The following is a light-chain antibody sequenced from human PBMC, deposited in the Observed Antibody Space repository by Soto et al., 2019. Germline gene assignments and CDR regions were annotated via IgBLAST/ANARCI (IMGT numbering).Light chain of an antibody. CDR2: GAS. V-gene: IGKV3-20*01. J-gene: IGKJ4*01. CDR3: QQYGSSPLT. CDR1: ESVSDNY. Sequence: EIVLTQSPGTLSLSPGERATLSCRASESVSDNYLAWYQQRSGQAPRLVIYGASSRASAVSDRFSGSGSGADFTLTISRLEPEDFAVYYCQQYGSSPLTFGGGTKVDIK.